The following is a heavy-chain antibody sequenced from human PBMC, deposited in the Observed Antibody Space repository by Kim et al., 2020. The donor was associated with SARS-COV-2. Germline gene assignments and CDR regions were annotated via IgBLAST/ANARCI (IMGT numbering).Heavy chain of an antibody. V-gene: IGHV1-2*06. CDR2: INPNSGGT. J-gene: IGHJ4*02. Sequence: ASVKVSCKASGYTFTGYYMHWVRQAPGQGLEWMGRINPNSGGTNYAQKFQGRVTMTRDTSISTAYMELSRLRSDDTAVYYCASRSHYYGSGSYYHYWGQGTLVTVSS. CDR3: ASRSHYYGSGSYYHY. CDR1: GYTFTGYY. D-gene: IGHD3-10*01.